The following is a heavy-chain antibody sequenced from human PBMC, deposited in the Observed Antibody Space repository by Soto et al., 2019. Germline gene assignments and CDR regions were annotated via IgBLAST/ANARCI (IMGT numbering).Heavy chain of an antibody. Sequence: PSETLSLTCTVSGGSISSYYWAWIRQPPGKGLEWLGFGSYSGTTNYKPSLKSRVTISVDTSRSQISLKVSSLTAADTAVYYCARLATVTQYGYWGQGTLVTVSS. CDR3: ARLATVTQYGY. CDR2: GSYSGTT. CDR1: GGSISSYY. J-gene: IGHJ4*02. D-gene: IGHD4-17*01. V-gene: IGHV4-59*13.